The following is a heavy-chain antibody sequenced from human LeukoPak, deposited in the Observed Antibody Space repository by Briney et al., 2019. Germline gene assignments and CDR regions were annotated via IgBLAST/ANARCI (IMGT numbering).Heavy chain of an antibody. Sequence: PGGSLRLSCAASGFTFSSFGMHWVRQAPGKGLEWVAVISYDGGKKYFADSVKGRFTISRDNSKNTMYLEMNSLRVEDTALYYCHSISAREDAFDIWGQGTMVTVSS. D-gene: IGHD5-12*01. CDR3: HSISAREDAFDI. V-gene: IGHV3-30*03. CDR2: ISYDGGKK. CDR1: GFTFSSFG. J-gene: IGHJ3*02.